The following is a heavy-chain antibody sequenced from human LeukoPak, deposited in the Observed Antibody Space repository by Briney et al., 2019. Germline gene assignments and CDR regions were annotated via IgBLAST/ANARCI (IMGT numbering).Heavy chain of an antibody. CDR1: GGSISSSSYY. Sequence: KPSETLSLTCTVSGGSISSSSYYWGWIRQPPGKGLEWIGSIYYSGSTYYNPSLKSRVTISVDTSKNQFSLKLSSVTAADTAVYYCARHLLRAIFGVDDMIPYYFDYWGQGTLVTVSS. J-gene: IGHJ4*02. CDR2: IYYSGST. CDR3: ARHLLRAIFGVDDMIPYYFDY. V-gene: IGHV4-39*01. D-gene: IGHD3-3*01.